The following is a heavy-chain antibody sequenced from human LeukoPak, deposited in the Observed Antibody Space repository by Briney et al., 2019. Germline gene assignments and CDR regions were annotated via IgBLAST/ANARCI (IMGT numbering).Heavy chain of an antibody. CDR1: GFTFSSYG. CDR3: ARWGYSYGYFDY. V-gene: IGHV3-30*03. CDR2: ISYDGSNK. Sequence: GGSLRLSCAASGFTFSSYGMHWVRQAPGKGLEWVAVISYDGSNKYYADSVKGRFTISRDNSKNTLYLQVNSLRAEDTAVYYCARWGYSYGYFDYWGQGTLVTVSS. D-gene: IGHD5-18*01. J-gene: IGHJ4*02.